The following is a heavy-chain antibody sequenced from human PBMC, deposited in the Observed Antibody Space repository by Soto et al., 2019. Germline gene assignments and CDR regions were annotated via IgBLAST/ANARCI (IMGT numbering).Heavy chain of an antibody. CDR1: GYTFSSYG. CDR2: ISAYDGNT. J-gene: IGHJ4*02. D-gene: IGHD3-9*01. CDR3: ARSDQYFDWLPQSPYYFDY. V-gene: IGHV1-18*01. Sequence: ASVKVSCKASGYTFSSYGISWVRQAPGQGLEWMGWISAYDGNTNYAQKIQGRVTMTTDTSTSTAYMELRSLSSDDTAVYYCARSDQYFDWLPQSPYYFDYWGQGTLVTAPQ.